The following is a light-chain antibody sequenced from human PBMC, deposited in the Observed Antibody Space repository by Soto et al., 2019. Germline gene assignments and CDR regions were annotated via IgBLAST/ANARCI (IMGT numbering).Light chain of an antibody. Sequence: ETVMTQSPAVLSVSPGERATLSCRASQSVDSRLAWYQQKPGQAPRLLIYSASNRATGIPARFSGSGSGTEFTLSISSLQSEDSAIYYCQQFSDSPPERTFGQGTKVEVK. CDR1: QSVDSR. CDR3: QQFSDSPPERT. J-gene: IGKJ1*01. V-gene: IGKV3-15*01. CDR2: SAS.